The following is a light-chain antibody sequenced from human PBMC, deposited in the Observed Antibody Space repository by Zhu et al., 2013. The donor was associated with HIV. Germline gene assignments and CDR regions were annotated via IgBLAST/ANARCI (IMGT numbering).Light chain of an antibody. CDR2: WAS. CDR3: QQYYSTPSFT. CDR1: QSVLYSSNNKNY. Sequence: DIVMTQSPDSLAVSLGERATINCKSSQSVLYSSNNKNYLAWYQQKPGQPPKLLIYWASTRESGVPDRFGGSGSETDFTLTISSLQAEDVAVYYCQQYYSTPSFTFGQGTKLEI. V-gene: IGKV4-1*01. J-gene: IGKJ2*01.